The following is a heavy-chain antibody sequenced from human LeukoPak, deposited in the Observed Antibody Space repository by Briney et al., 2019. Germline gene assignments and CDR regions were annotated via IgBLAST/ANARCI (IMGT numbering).Heavy chain of an antibody. V-gene: IGHV3-23*01. CDR2: TGLESVHT. CDR1: RFTFTRHA. CDR3: VRGDDIGKHPTRAYYFDI. Sequence: GGSLRLSCAASRFTFTRHAMSWVRLAPGKGLEWVSTTGLESVHTLCADSVQGRFTVSRDNSRNTLDLQMDNLRVDDTAIYYCVRGDDIGKHPTRAYYFDIWGQGTLVSVSS. D-gene: IGHD3-10*01. J-gene: IGHJ4*02.